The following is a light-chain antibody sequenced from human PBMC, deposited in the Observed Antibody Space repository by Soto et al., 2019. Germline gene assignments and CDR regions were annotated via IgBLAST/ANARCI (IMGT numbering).Light chain of an antibody. J-gene: IGLJ1*01. CDR3: SSYTSTSRV. Sequence: QPVLTQPASVSGSPGQSITISCTGTSSDVGGYNYVSWYQQHPGKAPKLMIYEVSNRPSGVSNRFSGSKSGNTASLTISGLQPEDEADYYCSSYTSTSRVFGTGTKVTVL. V-gene: IGLV2-14*01. CDR1: SSDVGGYNY. CDR2: EVS.